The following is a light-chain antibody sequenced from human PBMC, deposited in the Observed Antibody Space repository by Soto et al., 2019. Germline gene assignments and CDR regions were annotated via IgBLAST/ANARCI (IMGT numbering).Light chain of an antibody. J-gene: IGKJ2*01. V-gene: IGKV3-20*01. Sequence: EIVLTQSPGTLYLSPGERATLSCRASQSVSSNYLAWYQQKRGQAPRLLIYAASARATGIPDRFSGSGSGTDFTLTISRLEPEDFATCYCQQSYSTLYTFGQGTKLEIK. CDR2: AAS. CDR3: QQSYSTLYT. CDR1: QSVSSNY.